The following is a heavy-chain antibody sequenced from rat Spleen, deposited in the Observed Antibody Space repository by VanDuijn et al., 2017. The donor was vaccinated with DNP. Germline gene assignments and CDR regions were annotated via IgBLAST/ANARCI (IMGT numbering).Heavy chain of an antibody. CDR2: IKKDGSTV. Sequence: EVQLVQSGGGLVQPGGSMKLSCAASGFNFADYWMDWVRQAPGKGLEWIGQIKKDGSTVDYSPSLKDKFTISRDNAQNTLYLQMPKLGSEDTAIYYCATQDYYDGTRFSFWGQGTLVTVSS. CDR1: GFNFADYW. V-gene: IGHV4-2*01. CDR3: ATQDYYDGTRFSF. J-gene: IGHJ3*01. D-gene: IGHD1-12*02.